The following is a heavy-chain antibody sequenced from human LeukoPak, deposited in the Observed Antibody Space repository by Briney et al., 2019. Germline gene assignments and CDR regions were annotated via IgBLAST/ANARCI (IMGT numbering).Heavy chain of an antibody. CDR2: INWNGGRT. CDR3: ARDLKGATRSGY. V-gene: IGHV3-20*04. D-gene: IGHD1-26*01. Sequence: GGSLRLSCAASGFSFDDYGMSWVRQAPGKGLEWVSGINWNGGRTGYVDSVKGRFTISRDNAKNSLYLQMNSLRAEDTALYYCARDLKGATRSGYWGQGTLVTASS. J-gene: IGHJ4*02. CDR1: GFSFDDYG.